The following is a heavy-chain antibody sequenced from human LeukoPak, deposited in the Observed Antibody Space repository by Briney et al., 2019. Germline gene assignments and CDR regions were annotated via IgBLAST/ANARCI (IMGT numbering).Heavy chain of an antibody. V-gene: IGHV3-48*03. CDR3: ARRIAVANDY. D-gene: IGHD6-19*01. CDR1: GFTFSSYE. Sequence: GGSLRLSCAASGFTFSSYEMNWVRQAPGEGLEWVSYISSSGSTIYYADSVKGRFTISRDNAKNSLYLQMNSLRAEDTAVYYCARRIAVANDYWGQGTLVTVSS. J-gene: IGHJ4*02. CDR2: ISSSGSTI.